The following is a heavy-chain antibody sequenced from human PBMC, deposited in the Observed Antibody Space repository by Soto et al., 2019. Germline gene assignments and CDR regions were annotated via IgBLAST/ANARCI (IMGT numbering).Heavy chain of an antibody. Sequence: KSSETLSLTCTVSGGSISSSSYYWGWIRQPPGKGLEWIGSIYYSGSTYYNPSLKSRVTISVDTSKNQFSLKLSSVTAADTAVYYCARRHDGVVIMGMKAHHWFDPWGQGTLVTVSS. V-gene: IGHV4-39*01. J-gene: IGHJ5*02. CDR2: IYYSGST. CDR1: GGSISSSSYY. CDR3: ARRHDGVVIMGMKAHHWFDP. D-gene: IGHD3-3*01.